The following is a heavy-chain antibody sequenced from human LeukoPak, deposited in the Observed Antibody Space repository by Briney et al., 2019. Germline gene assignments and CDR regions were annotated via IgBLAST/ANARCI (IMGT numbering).Heavy chain of an antibody. CDR3: ARSSHVDIVATTDFDY. CDR2: INSDGSSI. D-gene: IGHD5-12*01. V-gene: IGHV3-74*01. J-gene: IGHJ4*02. Sequence: GGSLRLSCAASGFTFSSHWMHWVRHAPGKGLVWVSRINSDGSSISYADSVKGRFTISRDNAKNTLYLQMNSLRAEDTAVYYCARSSHVDIVATTDFDYWGQGTLVTVSS. CDR1: GFTFSSHW.